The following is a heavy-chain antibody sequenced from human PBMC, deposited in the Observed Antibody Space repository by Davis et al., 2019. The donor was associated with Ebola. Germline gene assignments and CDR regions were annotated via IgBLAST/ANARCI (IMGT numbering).Heavy chain of an antibody. CDR3: AKAYCAADCSYILNFYQYMDV. V-gene: IGHV3-23*01. D-gene: IGHD2-21*01. CDR2: ISGNGRAT. CDR1: GFMFSNYA. J-gene: IGHJ6*03. Sequence: GESLKISCAASGFMFSNYAMNWVRQAPGKGLEWVSGISGNGRATYYADSVKGRFTISRDKSNNTLDLQMNILTPEDTAVYYCAKAYCAADCSYILNFYQYMDVWGKGTTVTVS.